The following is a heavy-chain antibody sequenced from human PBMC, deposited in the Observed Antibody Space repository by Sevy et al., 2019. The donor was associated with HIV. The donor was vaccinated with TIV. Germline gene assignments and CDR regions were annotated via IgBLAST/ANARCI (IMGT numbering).Heavy chain of an antibody. V-gene: IGHV3-23*01. CDR2: ISGSGGRT. CDR3: AKGLGGCSYYYYGMDV. D-gene: IGHD7-27*01. Sequence: GGSLRLSCAASGFTFSNYAMSWVRQAPGKGLEWVSAISGSGGRTYYADSVKGRFTISRDNSKNTLYLQMNSLRAEDTAVYYCAKGLGGCSYYYYGMDVWGQGTTVTVSS. J-gene: IGHJ6*02. CDR1: GFTFSNYA.